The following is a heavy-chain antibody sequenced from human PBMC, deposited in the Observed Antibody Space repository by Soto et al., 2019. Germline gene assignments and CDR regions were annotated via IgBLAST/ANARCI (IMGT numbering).Heavy chain of an antibody. Sequence: ASVKVSCKASGGTFSNYAISWVRQAPGQGLEWMGGIIPIFGTPHYAQRFQGRVTITADESTSTAYMELSSLRSEDTAVFYCASALGGSSRWYSYYYGMDVWGQGTTVTVSS. J-gene: IGHJ6*02. CDR3: ASALGGSSRWYSYYYGMDV. D-gene: IGHD6-13*01. CDR1: GGTFSNYA. V-gene: IGHV1-69*13. CDR2: IIPIFGTP.